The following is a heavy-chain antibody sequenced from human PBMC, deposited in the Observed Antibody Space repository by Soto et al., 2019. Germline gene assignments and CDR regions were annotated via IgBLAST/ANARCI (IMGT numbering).Heavy chain of an antibody. CDR1: GDSVSSNSAA. J-gene: IGHJ5*02. CDR2: TYYRSKWYN. V-gene: IGHV6-1*01. D-gene: IGHD3-16*02. CDR3: AREFGMITFGGVIVMMSWFDP. Sequence: SQTLSLTCAISGDSVSSNSAAWNWIRQSPSRGLEWLGRTYYRSKWYNDYAVSVKSRITINPDTSKNQFSLQLNSVTPEDTAVYYCAREFGMITFGGVIVMMSWFDPWGQGTLVTVSS.